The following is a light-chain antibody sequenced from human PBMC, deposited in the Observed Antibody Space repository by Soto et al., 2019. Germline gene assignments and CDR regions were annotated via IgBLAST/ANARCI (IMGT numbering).Light chain of an antibody. J-gene: IGLJ1*01. CDR1: SSDVGRYNF. CDR2: EVT. Sequence: SALTEPRSACGSPGQSVTISCIGTSSDVGRYNFVSWYQHHPGKAPKLIIYEVTKRPSGVPDRFSGSKSGNTASLTVSGLQADDEADYFCSSYVGRNNYVFGTGPKVTVL. CDR3: SSYVGRNNYV. V-gene: IGLV2-8*01.